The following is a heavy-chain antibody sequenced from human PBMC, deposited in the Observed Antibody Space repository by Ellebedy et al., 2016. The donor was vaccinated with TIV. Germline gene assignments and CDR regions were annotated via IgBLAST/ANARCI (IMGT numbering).Heavy chain of an antibody. V-gene: IGHV4-39*07. CDR2: IYHSGST. D-gene: IGHD5-24*01. Sequence: GSLRLXXSVSGGSISSRSYYWGWIRQAPGKGLEWIGDIYHSGSTQYNPSLKSRVTISADKSKNQFSLKLSSVTAADTAVYYCARDDRDGYFLGLDYWGQGTLVTVSS. CDR3: ARDDRDGYFLGLDY. CDR1: GGSISSRSYY. J-gene: IGHJ4*02.